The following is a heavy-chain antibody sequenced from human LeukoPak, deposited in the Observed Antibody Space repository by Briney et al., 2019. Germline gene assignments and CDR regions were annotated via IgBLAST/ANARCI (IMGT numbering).Heavy chain of an antibody. V-gene: IGHV4-31*03. J-gene: IGHJ4*02. CDR3: ARDRAGTGCSSTSCYRSLVVDY. D-gene: IGHD2-2*01. Sequence: SQTLSLTCTVSGGSISSGGYYWSWIRQHPGKGLEWIGYIYYSGSTYYNPSLKSRVTISVDTSKNQFSLKLSSVTAADTAVYYCARDRAGTGCSSTSCYRSLVVDYWGQGTLVTVSS. CDR1: GGSISSGGYY. CDR2: IYYSGST.